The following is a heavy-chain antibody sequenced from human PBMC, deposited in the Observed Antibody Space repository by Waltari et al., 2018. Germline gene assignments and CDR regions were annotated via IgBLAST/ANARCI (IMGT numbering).Heavy chain of an antibody. J-gene: IGHJ4*02. CDR1: GVTVSSNY. V-gene: IGHV3-53*02. D-gene: IGHD3-10*01. CDR2: IYSGGST. Sequence: EVQLVETGGGLIQPGGSLRLSCAASGVTVSSNYMNWVRQAPGKGLEWVSVIYSGGSTYYADSVKGRFTISRDNSKNTLYLQMNSLRAEDTAVYYCAYGSGSYWPDYWGQGTLVTVSS. CDR3: AYGSGSYWPDY.